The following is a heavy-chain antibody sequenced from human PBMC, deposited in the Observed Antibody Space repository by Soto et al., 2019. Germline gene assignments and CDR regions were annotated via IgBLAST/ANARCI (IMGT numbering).Heavy chain of an antibody. CDR2: ISGSGGST. CDR1: GFTFSSYA. V-gene: IGHV3-23*01. CDR3: AKARQQLDNYYYYGMDV. J-gene: IGHJ6*02. Sequence: GSLRLSCAASGFTFSSYAMSWVRQAPGKGLEWVSAISGSGGSTYYADSVKGRFTISRDNSKNTLYLQMNSLRAEDTAVYYCAKARQQLDNYYYYGMDVWGQGTTVTVSS. D-gene: IGHD6-13*01.